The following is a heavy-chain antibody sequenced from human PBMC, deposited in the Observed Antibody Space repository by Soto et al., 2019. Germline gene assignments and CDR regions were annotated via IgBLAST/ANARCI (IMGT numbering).Heavy chain of an antibody. CDR3: ASSVFP. D-gene: IGHD6-19*01. Sequence: SETLSLTCTVSGDSISSGDYYWSWIRRPPGKGLGWIGCIYCSGNTDYNASLKGRFSIALDTCKDQYSLNRSCVTAADTAVYYSASSVFPWGQGTLVTVSS. V-gene: IGHV4-30-4*01. J-gene: IGHJ5*02. CDR1: GDSISSGDYY. CDR2: IYCSGNT.